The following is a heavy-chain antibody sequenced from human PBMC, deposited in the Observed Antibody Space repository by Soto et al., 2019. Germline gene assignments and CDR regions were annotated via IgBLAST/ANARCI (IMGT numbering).Heavy chain of an antibody. V-gene: IGHV3-7*05. CDR1: GFSFSNSW. CDR2: IKQDGSEK. CDR3: ARSWAPDY. Sequence: GGSLRLSCAASGFSFSNSWLTWVRQAPGKGLEWVANIKQDGSEKNYVDSVKGRFTISRDNAKNSLYLQMNSLRDEDTAVYYCARSWAPDYWGRGTLVTVSS. J-gene: IGHJ4*02. D-gene: IGHD6-13*01.